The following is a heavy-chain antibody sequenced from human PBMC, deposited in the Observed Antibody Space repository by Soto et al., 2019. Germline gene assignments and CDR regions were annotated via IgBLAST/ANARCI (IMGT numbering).Heavy chain of an antibody. CDR2: ISDSGSST. CDR3: AKDGEMATMGSQFFDY. CDR1: GFTFSTYA. V-gene: IGHV3-23*01. J-gene: IGHJ4*02. D-gene: IGHD5-12*01. Sequence: EVQLLESGGGLVQPGGSLRLSCAASGFTFSTYAMSWVRQAPGKGLEWVSAISDSGSSTYFADSVKGRFTISRDNTKNTLSLQRNSLRADDTAIYYCAKDGEMATMGSQFFDYWGQGTLVTVSS.